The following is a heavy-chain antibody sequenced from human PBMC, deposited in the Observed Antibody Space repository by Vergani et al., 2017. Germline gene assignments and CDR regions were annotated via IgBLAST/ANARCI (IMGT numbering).Heavy chain of an antibody. CDR1: GFSLTTGGEG. CDR2: GSWNDDE. CDR3: VHRLGYFDWDGAFDV. V-gene: IGHV2-5*01. D-gene: IGHD3-9*01. J-gene: IGHJ3*01. Sequence: QITLRESGPTLVKPTQTLMLTCTFSGFSLTTGGEGVGWIRQPPGRALEWLAFGSWNDDERYSPSLKSRVTITKDTSKNEVILTMATMDPVDTATYYCVHRLGYFDWDGAFDVWGPGTMVTVSS.